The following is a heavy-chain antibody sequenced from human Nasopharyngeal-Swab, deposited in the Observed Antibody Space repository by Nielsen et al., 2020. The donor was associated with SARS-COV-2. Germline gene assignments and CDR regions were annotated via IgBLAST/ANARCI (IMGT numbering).Heavy chain of an antibody. V-gene: IGHV3-7*01. D-gene: IGHD2-2*01. CDR3: ARGGRYQLPFTFQH. Sequence: WIRQPTGKGLEWVANIRQDGSEKYYVDSVKGRFTISRDNAKNSLYLQMNSLRAEDTAVYYCARGGRYQLPFTFQHWGQGTLVTVSS. CDR2: IRQDGSEK. J-gene: IGHJ1*01.